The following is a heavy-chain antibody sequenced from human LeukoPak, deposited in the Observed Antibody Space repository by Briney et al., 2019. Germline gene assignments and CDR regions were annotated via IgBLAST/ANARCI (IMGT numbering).Heavy chain of an antibody. CDR1: GFTFSSYW. J-gene: IGHJ6*03. D-gene: IGHD6-13*01. V-gene: IGHV3-7*01. CDR3: ARDVPSSSWFYYYYYYMDV. Sequence: PGGSLRLSCAASGFTFSSYWMSWVRQAPGKGLEWVANIKQDGSEKYYVDSVKGRFTISRDSAKNSLYLQMNSLRAEDTAVYYCARDVPSSSWFYYYYYYMDVWGKGTTVTVSS. CDR2: IKQDGSEK.